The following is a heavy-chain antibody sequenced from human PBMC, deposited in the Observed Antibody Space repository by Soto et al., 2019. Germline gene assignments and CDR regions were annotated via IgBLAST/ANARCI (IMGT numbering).Heavy chain of an antibody. V-gene: IGHV3-9*01. CDR2: ISWSSGSI. Sequence: SCAASGFTFDDYAMHWVRQAPGKGPEWVSGISWSSGSIGYADSVKGRFTISRDNAKNSLYLQMNSLRAEDTALYYCAKDSSSSWYYFDYWGQGTLVTVSS. J-gene: IGHJ4*02. D-gene: IGHD6-13*01. CDR1: GFTFDDYA. CDR3: AKDSSSSWYYFDY.